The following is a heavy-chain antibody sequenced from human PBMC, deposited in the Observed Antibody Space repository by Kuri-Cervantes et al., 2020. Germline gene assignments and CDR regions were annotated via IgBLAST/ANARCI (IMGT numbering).Heavy chain of an antibody. J-gene: IGHJ3*02. CDR2: ISSSSSTI. CDR1: GFTFSSYS. D-gene: IGHD5-18*01. V-gene: IGHV3-48*01. Sequence: GESLKISCAASGFTFSSYSMNWVRQAPGKGLEWVSYISSSSSTIYYADSVKGRFTISRDNSKNTLYLQMNSLRAEDTAVYYCAKSLARYGLDAFDIWGQGTMVTVSS. CDR3: AKSLARYGLDAFDI.